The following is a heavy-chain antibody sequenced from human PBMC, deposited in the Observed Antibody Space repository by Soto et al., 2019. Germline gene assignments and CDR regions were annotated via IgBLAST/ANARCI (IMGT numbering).Heavy chain of an antibody. CDR1: GFTVSSNY. CDR3: ARVVGSSSVFDY. Sequence: GGSLRLSCAASGFTVSSNYMSWVRQAPGKGLEWVSVIYSGGSTYYADSVKGRFTISRDNSKNTLYLQMNSLRAEDTAVYYCARVVGSSSVFDYWGQGTLVTVSS. J-gene: IGHJ4*02. D-gene: IGHD6-6*01. V-gene: IGHV3-66*01. CDR2: IYSGGST.